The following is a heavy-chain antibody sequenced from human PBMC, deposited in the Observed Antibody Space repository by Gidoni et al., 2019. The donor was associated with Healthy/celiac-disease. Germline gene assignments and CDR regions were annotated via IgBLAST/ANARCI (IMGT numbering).Heavy chain of an antibody. D-gene: IGHD1-26*01. Sequence: QLQLQESGPGLVKPSETLSLTCTVSGGSISSSSYYWGWIRQPPGKGLEWIGSIYYSGSTYYNPSLKSRVTISVDTSKNQFSLKLSSVTAADTAVYYCARLRRGDSGSPRGFDYWGQGTLVTVSS. V-gene: IGHV4-39*01. CDR1: GGSISSSSYY. J-gene: IGHJ4*02. CDR3: ARLRRGDSGSPRGFDY. CDR2: IYYSGST.